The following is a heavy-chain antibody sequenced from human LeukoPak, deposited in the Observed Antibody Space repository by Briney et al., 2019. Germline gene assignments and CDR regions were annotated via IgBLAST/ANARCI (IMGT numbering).Heavy chain of an antibody. Sequence: SGPALVKPTQTLTLTCTFSGFSLSTYGMCVSWIRQPPGKALEWLARIDWDGDKYYSTSLKTRLTISKDTSKNQVVLTMTNMDLVDTATYYCARENSGSRNTKDAFDIWGQGTVVTVSS. D-gene: IGHD3-10*01. V-gene: IGHV2-70*11. CDR1: GFSLSTYGMC. CDR2: IDWDGDK. J-gene: IGHJ3*02. CDR3: ARENSGSRNTKDAFDI.